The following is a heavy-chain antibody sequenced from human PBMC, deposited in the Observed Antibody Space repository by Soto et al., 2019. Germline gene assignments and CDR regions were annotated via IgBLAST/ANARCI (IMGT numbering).Heavy chain of an antibody. V-gene: IGHV4-59*01. Sequence: PSETLSLTCAVSGDSISSYYWSWIRQPPGKGLEWIGSIYYSGSTNYNPSLKSRVTRSIDMSKNQFSLKVSSVTAADTAVYYCAREPPAAGENWFDPWGQGTLVTVSS. CDR2: IYYSGST. CDR3: AREPPAAGENWFDP. CDR1: GDSISSYY. J-gene: IGHJ5*02. D-gene: IGHD6-13*01.